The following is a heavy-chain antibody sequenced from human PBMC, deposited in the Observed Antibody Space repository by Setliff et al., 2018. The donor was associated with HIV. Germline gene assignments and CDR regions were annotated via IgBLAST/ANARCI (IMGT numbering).Heavy chain of an antibody. CDR2: IHASGKA. CDR1: GGSISNYY. Sequence: PSETLSLTCTVSGGSISNYYWSWIRQSPGKGLEWIGYIHASGKANYNPSLKSRVTISLDTSKMQFSLRLTSVTAADTAVYYCATLDPSGGNFLAYWGQGTLVTVSS. V-gene: IGHV4-4*09. D-gene: IGHD2-21*02. CDR3: ATLDPSGGNFLAY. J-gene: IGHJ4*02.